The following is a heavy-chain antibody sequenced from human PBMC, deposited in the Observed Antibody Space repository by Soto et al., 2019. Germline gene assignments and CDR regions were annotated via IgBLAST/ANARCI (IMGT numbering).Heavy chain of an antibody. CDR3: ARAWGLRLGELSLLLDY. V-gene: IGHV1-69*13. Sequence: SVKVSFKASGGTFSSYAISWVRQAPGQGLEWMGGIIPIFGTANYAQKFQGRVTITADESTSTAYMELSSLRSEDTAVYYCARAWGLRLGELSLLLDYWGQGTLVTVSS. D-gene: IGHD3-16*02. CDR1: GGTFSSYA. CDR2: IIPIFGTA. J-gene: IGHJ4*02.